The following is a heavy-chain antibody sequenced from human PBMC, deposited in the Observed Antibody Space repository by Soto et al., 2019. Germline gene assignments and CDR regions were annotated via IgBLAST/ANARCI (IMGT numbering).Heavy chain of an antibody. CDR2: IWYDGSNK. CDR1: GFTFSSYG. CDR3: ARSPVVPAAMIRYYGMDV. D-gene: IGHD2-2*01. J-gene: IGHJ6*02. V-gene: IGHV3-33*01. Sequence: FLRLSCAASGFTFSSYGMHWVRQAPGKGLEWVAVIWYDGSNKYYADSVKGRFTISRDNSKNTLYLQMNSLRAEDTAVYYCARSPVVPAAMIRYYGMDVWGQGTTVTVSS.